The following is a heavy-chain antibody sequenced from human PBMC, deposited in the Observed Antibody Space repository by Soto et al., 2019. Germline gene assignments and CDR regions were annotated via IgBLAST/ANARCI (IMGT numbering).Heavy chain of an antibody. V-gene: IGHV1-69*01. CDR3: ARDPDGYNPLVWYFDL. CDR2: IIPIFGTA. D-gene: IGHD5-12*01. J-gene: IGHJ2*01. CDR1: GGXXXSYA. Sequence: QVQLXXXXXEVKKPGSSVKVSCKASGGXXXSYAISWVRQAPXXXXXXXGGIIPIFGTANYAQKFQGRVTITADESTSTAYMELSSLRSEDTAVYYCARDPDGYNPLVWYFDLWGRGTLVTVSS.